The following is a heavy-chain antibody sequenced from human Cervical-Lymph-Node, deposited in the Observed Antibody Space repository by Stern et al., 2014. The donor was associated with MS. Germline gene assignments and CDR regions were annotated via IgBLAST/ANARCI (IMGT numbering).Heavy chain of an antibody. D-gene: IGHD1-1*01. Sequence: QVQLQQSGGGVVQPGRSLRLSCAASGFTFSSYGMHWVRQAPGKGLEWVAVISYDGSNKYYADSVKGRFTISRDNSKNTLYLQMNSLRAEDTAVYYCAKDASTPFDYWGQGTLVTVSS. CDR2: ISYDGSNK. J-gene: IGHJ4*02. V-gene: IGHV3-30*18. CDR1: GFTFSSYG. CDR3: AKDASTPFDY.